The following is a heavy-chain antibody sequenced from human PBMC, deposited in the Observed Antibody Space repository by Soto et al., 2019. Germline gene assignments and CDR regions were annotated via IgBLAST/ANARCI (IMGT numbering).Heavy chain of an antibody. CDR3: ASCSSTSCYTYYYYYGMGV. J-gene: IGHJ6*02. CDR2: IIPIFGTA. D-gene: IGHD2-2*02. CDR1: GGTFSSYA. V-gene: IGHV1-69*06. Sequence: QVQLVQSGAEVKKPGSSVKVSCKASGGTFSSYAISWVRQAPGQGLEWMGGIIPIFGTANYAQKFQGRVTITADKSTSTAYMELSSLRSEDTAVYYCASCSSTSCYTYYYYYGMGVWGQGTTVTVSS.